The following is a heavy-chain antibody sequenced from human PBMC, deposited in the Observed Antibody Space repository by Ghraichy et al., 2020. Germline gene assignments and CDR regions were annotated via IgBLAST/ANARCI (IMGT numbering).Heavy chain of an antibody. Sequence: SVKVSCKASGGTFSSYAISWVRQAPGQGLEWMGGIIPIFGTANYAQKFQGRVTITADESTSTAYMELSSLRSEDTAVYYCARAGYYDILTGYSVNWFDPWGQGTLVTVSS. V-gene: IGHV1-69*13. D-gene: IGHD3-9*01. CDR3: ARAGYYDILTGYSVNWFDP. CDR1: GGTFSSYA. CDR2: IIPIFGTA. J-gene: IGHJ5*02.